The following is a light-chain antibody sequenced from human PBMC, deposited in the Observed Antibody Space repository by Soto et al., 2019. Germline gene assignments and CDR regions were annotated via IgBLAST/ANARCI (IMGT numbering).Light chain of an antibody. J-gene: IGKJ1*01. CDR2: GAS. CDR1: QSVRSSH. CDR3: QQYGSSRWT. V-gene: IGKV3-20*01. Sequence: EIVLTQSPGTLSLSPGERATLSCGTSQSVRSSHLAWYQQKPGQAPRLLIYGASSRATGIPDRFSGSGSGTDFSLTISSLEPEDFAVYYCQQYGSSRWTFGQGTKVDIK.